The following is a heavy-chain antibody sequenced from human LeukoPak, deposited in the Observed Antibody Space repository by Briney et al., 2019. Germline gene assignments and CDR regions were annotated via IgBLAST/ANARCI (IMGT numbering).Heavy chain of an antibody. D-gene: IGHD6-19*01. J-gene: IGHJ4*02. CDR2: ISLDGGST. CDR1: GFTFDDYN. CDR3: ASTGRAGTRFDY. V-gene: IGHV3-43*01. Sequence: GGSLRLSCAASGFTFDDYNMHWVRQAPGRGVEWVSLISLDGGSTYYAGSVKGRFTISRNNSKNSLYLQMNSLRTEHTVLYYCASTGRAGTRFDYWGQGTLVTVPS.